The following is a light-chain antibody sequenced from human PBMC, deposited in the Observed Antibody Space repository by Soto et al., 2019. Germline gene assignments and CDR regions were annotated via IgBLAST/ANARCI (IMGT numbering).Light chain of an antibody. CDR1: SSDVGGYIY. CDR2: DVT. V-gene: IGLV2-14*01. CDR3: SSYTTSSSYV. Sequence: QSVLTQPASVSGSPGQSITISCTGTSSDVGGYIYVSWYQQHPGKAPKLMIYDVTSRPSGVSYRFSGSKSGNTASLTISGLQAEDEADSYCSSYTTSSSYVFGTGTKGTVL. J-gene: IGLJ1*01.